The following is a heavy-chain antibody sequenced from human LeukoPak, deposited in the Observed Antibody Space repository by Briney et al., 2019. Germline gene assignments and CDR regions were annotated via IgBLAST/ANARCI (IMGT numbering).Heavy chain of an antibody. J-gene: IGHJ4*01. CDR1: GYTLTDYY. Sequence: ASVKVSCKASGYTLTDYYLHWVRQAPGQGLNWMGWINPNSGATYYAQSFQARVIMTRDTSIGSGYMELTGLESDDTAVYYCARGRRILGGPENAGDFFDYWGQGSLVTVSS. CDR2: INPNSGAT. D-gene: IGHD3-16*01. V-gene: IGHV1-2*02. CDR3: ARGRRILGGPENAGDFFDY.